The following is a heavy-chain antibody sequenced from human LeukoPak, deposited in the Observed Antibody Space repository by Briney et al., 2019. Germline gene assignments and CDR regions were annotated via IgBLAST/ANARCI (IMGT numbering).Heavy chain of an antibody. V-gene: IGHV1-18*01. D-gene: IGHD3-22*01. CDR3: ARGPGGRSGYYPLEDYYYYYYMDV. Sequence: ASVKVSCKASGYTFTSYGINWVRQAPGQGLEWMGWIRVYNGNTNYAQKLQGRVTMTTDTSTGTAYMELRSLRSDDTAVYYCARGPGGRSGYYPLEDYYYYYYMDVWGKGTTVTVSS. J-gene: IGHJ6*03. CDR2: IRVYNGNT. CDR1: GYTFTSYG.